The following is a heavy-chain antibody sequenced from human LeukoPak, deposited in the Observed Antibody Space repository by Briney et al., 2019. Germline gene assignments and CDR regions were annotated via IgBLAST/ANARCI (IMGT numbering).Heavy chain of an antibody. J-gene: IGHJ5*02. D-gene: IGHD3-9*01. CDR3: AKGIGYDILTGYYKENWFDP. V-gene: IGHV3-23*01. CDR1: GFTFSSYA. Sequence: PGGSLRLSCAASGFTFSSYAMSWVPPAPRKGLEWVSAISGSGGSTYYADSVKGRFTISRDNSKNTLYLQMNSLRAEDTAVYYCAKGIGYDILTGYYKENWFDPWGQGTLVTVSS. CDR2: ISGSGGST.